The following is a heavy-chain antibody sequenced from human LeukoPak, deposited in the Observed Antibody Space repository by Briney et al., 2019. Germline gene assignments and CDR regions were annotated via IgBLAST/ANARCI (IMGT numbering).Heavy chain of an antibody. CDR2: IKQDGSER. CDR1: GFTFSSYW. D-gene: IGHD3-3*01. CDR3: ARDTTYYDFWSGLHNWFDP. Sequence: GGSLRLSCAASGFTFSSYWMSWVRQAPGKGLERVANIKQDGSERYYVDSVKGRFTISRDNAKNSLYLQMNSLRAEDTAVYYCARDTTYYDFWSGLHNWFDPWGQGTLVTVSS. V-gene: IGHV3-7*01. J-gene: IGHJ5*02.